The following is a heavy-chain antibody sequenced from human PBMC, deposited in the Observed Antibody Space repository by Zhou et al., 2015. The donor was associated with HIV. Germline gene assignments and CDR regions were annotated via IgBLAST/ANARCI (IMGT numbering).Heavy chain of an antibody. CDR2: IIPIFGTA. Sequence: QVQLVQSGAEVKKPGSSVKVSCKASGGTFSSYAISWVRQAPGQGLEWMGGIIPIFGTANYAQKFQGRVTITADESTSTAYMELSSLRSEDTAVYYCARGGIGRAIGYCSGGSCYSRYYYYYMDVWGKGTTVTVSS. V-gene: IGHV1-69*01. CDR3: ARGGIGRAIGYCSGGSCYSRYYYYYMDV. D-gene: IGHD2-15*01. CDR1: GGTFSSYA. J-gene: IGHJ6*03.